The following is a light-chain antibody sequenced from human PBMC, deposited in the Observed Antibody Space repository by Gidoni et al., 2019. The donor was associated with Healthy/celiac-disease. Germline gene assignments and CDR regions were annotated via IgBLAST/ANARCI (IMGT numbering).Light chain of an antibody. V-gene: IGLV1-44*01. CDR2: SNN. CDR3: AAWDDSLNGVV. CDR1: SSNIGSNT. Sequence: QSVLTPPPPAYGTPGQRVTISCSGSSSNIGSNTVHWYQQLPGTAPKLLIYSNNQRPSGVPDRFSGSKSGTSASLAISGLQSEDEADYYCAAWDDSLNGVVFGGGTKLTVL. J-gene: IGLJ2*01.